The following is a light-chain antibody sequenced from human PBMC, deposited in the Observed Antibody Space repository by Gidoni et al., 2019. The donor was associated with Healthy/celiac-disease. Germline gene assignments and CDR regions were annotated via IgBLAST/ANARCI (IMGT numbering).Light chain of an antibody. V-gene: IGKV3-11*01. CDR1: QSVSSY. CDR3: QQRSNWPPYT. J-gene: IGKJ2*01. Sequence: EIVLPQSPATLSLSPGDRATLPCRASQSVSSYLAWYQQKPGQAPRLLIYDASNRATGIPARFSGSGSGTDFTLTISSLEPEDFAVYYCQQRSNWPPYTFGQGTKLEIK. CDR2: DAS.